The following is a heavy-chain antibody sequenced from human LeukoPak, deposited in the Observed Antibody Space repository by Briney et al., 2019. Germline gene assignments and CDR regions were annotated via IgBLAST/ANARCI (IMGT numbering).Heavy chain of an antibody. CDR2: IYFSGSI. V-gene: IGHV4-4*07. Sequence: KPSETLSLTCTVSGGSVTSDYWSWIRQPAGKGLEWIGRIYFSGSINYNPSLRSRVAMSVDTSKNQLSLRLSSVTAADTAVYYCARGAGPFDYWGQGTLVIVSS. CDR3: ARGAGPFDY. J-gene: IGHJ4*02. D-gene: IGHD6-19*01. CDR1: GGSVTSDY.